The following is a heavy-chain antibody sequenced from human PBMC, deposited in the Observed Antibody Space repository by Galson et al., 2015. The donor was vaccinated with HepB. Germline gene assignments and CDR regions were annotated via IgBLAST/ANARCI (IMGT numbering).Heavy chain of an antibody. CDR1: GFNFWTYA. CDR2: ISYDGRKT. V-gene: IGHV3-30*04. D-gene: IGHD5-18*01. J-gene: IGHJ4*02. CDR3: ARAGYTYGSDRRGDFDY. Sequence: SLRLSCAASGFNFWTYAMHWVRQAPGKGLEWVALISYDGRKTYYADSVKGRLTISRDTSKNTLYAQMNSLRAEDTAVYFCARAGYTYGSDRRGDFDYWGQGSLVTVS.